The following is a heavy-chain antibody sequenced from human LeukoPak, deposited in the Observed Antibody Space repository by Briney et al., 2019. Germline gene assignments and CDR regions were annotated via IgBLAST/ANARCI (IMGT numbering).Heavy chain of an antibody. CDR2: IYYSGIT. D-gene: IGHD5-18*01. Sequence: SETLSLTCTVSGGSISSSSYYWGWIRQPPGKGLEWIGSIYYSGITYYNPSLKSRVTISLDTSKNQISLKLSSVTAADTAEYYCARETATPYYYYYGMDVWGQGTTVTVSS. J-gene: IGHJ6*02. V-gene: IGHV4-39*07. CDR1: GGSISSSSYY. CDR3: ARETATPYYYYYGMDV.